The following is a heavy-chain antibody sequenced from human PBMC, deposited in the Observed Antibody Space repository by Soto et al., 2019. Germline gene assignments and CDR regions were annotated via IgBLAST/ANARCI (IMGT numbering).Heavy chain of an antibody. D-gene: IGHD3-10*01. CDR1: GFVFRNLA. CDR3: AKIVMQGVLVDALDV. J-gene: IGHJ6*02. Sequence: DVQLLESGGGVVQPGGSLRLSCAASGFVFRNLAMNWVRQAPGKGLEFVAIISVNGGVIFDADSVRGRFTISRDNAKNILYLDMTNLRPEDSGVYYCAKIVMQGVLVDALDVWGRGTTVTVS. V-gene: IGHV3-23*01. CDR2: ISVNGGVI.